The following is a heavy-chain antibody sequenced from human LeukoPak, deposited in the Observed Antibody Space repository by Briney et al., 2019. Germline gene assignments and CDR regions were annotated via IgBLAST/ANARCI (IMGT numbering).Heavy chain of an antibody. Sequence: SVKVSSKASGGTFSSYAISWVRQAPGQGLEWMGRIIPIFGTANYAQKFQGRVTITTDESTSTAYMELSSLRSEDTAVYYCASALYPRSSWHFDYWGQGTLVTVSS. CDR1: GGTFSSYA. CDR3: ASALYPRSSWHFDY. CDR2: IIPIFGTA. D-gene: IGHD6-13*01. J-gene: IGHJ4*02. V-gene: IGHV1-69*05.